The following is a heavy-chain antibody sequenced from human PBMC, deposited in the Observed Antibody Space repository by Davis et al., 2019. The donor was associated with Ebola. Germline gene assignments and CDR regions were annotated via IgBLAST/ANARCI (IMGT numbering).Heavy chain of an antibody. V-gene: IGHV4-39*01. CDR1: GGSIASRSYY. D-gene: IGHD3-16*01. J-gene: IGHJ4*02. Sequence: MPSETLSLTCTVSGGSIASRSYYWAWIRQPPGKGLEWIGNIYYTGNSYYNPSLKSRVTISVDTSKNQFSLKLNSVTAADTAVYYCARLTEYYDSVWGSVVTFDYWGQGTLVTVSS. CDR3: ARLTEYYDSVWGSVVTFDY. CDR2: IYYTGNS.